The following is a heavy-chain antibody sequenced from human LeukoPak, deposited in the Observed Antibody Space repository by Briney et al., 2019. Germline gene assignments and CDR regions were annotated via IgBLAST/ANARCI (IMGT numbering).Heavy chain of an antibody. V-gene: IGHV1-18*01. CDR3: ASVNYYDSSGYYINWFDP. Sequence: AASVKVSCKASGYTFTTYPINWVRQAPGQGLEWMGWISAYNGNTNYAQKLQGRVTMTTDTSTSTAYMELRSLRSDDTAVYYCASVNYYDSSGYYINWFDPWGQGTLVTVSS. CDR1: GYTFTTYP. D-gene: IGHD3-22*01. J-gene: IGHJ5*02. CDR2: ISAYNGNT.